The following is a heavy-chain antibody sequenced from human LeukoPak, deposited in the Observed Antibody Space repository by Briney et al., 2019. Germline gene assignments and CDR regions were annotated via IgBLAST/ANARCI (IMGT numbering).Heavy chain of an antibody. J-gene: IGHJ4*02. CDR1: GYTFTSYG. Sequence: ASVKVSCKASGYTFTSYGISGVRQAPGQVREGMGWISAYNGNTNYAQKLQGRVTMTTDTSTSTAYMELGSLRSDDTAVYYCARDEGVTSSGSWRDWGQGTLVTVSS. CDR2: ISAYNGNT. CDR3: ARDEGVTSSGSWRD. V-gene: IGHV1-18*01. D-gene: IGHD3-10*01.